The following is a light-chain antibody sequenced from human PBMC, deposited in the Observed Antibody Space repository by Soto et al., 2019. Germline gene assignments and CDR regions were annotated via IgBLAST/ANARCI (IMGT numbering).Light chain of an antibody. CDR3: LLSYSGTSWV. Sequence: QAVVTQEPSLTVSPGGTVTLTCGSTTGAVTSSHYPYWFQQKPGQAPRTLIYDTSYKHSWTPARFSGSLLGGKAALTLAGAQTDDEADYYCLLSYSGTSWVFGGGTKLTVL. V-gene: IGLV7-46*01. CDR1: TGAVTSSHY. J-gene: IGLJ3*02. CDR2: DTS.